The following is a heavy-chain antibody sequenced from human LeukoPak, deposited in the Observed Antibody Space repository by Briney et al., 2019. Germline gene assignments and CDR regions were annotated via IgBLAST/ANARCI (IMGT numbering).Heavy chain of an antibody. D-gene: IGHD3-16*01. CDR1: GNSISSSSYY. CDR3: GRSAGFVHFDH. CDR2: INYYGKT. Sequence: SETLSLTCTVSGNSISSSSYYWVWIRQPPGKGLEWIGSINYYGKTYYNPSVKSRVTTSVGTSKNQFSLMVRSVTAADTAVYYCGRSAGFVHFDHWGQGTLVTVTS. J-gene: IGHJ4*02. V-gene: IGHV4-39*07.